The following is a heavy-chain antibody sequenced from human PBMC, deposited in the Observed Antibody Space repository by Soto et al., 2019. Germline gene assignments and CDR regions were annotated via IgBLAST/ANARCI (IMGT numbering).Heavy chain of an antibody. D-gene: IGHD3-10*01. V-gene: IGHV4-59*01. CDR2: FYYSRST. J-gene: IGHJ3*02. CDR3: ARVWGGSFDI. Sequence: QVQLQESGPGLVKPSETLSLTCTVSGGSISSYYWSWIRQPPGKGLEWIGNFYYSRSTNYNPSLKSRLNISADTSTTQCSLKLRSVTAADTAVYYCARVWGGSFDIGAKGTMVTVSS. CDR1: GGSISSYY.